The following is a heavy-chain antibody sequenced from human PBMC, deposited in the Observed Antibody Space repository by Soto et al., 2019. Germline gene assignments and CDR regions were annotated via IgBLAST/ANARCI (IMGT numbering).Heavy chain of an antibody. CDR2: IIPLFGTA. CDR3: ARDLGVAVAGPPYYFDY. CDR1: GGTFSSYA. V-gene: IGHV1-69*01. D-gene: IGHD6-19*01. J-gene: IGHJ4*02. Sequence: QVQLVQSGAEVQKPGSSVKVSCKASGGTFSSYAISWVRQAPGQGLEWMGGIIPLFGTANYAQKFQGRVTITADESTSTADMELSSLRSEDTAVYYCARDLGVAVAGPPYYFDYWGQGTLVTVSS.